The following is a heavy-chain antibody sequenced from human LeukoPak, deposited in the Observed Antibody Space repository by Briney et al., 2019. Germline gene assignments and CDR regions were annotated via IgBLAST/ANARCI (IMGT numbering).Heavy chain of an antibody. V-gene: IGHV4-31*03. Sequence: SETLSLTCTVSGDSINSLDLWSWVRQHPGKGLEWIGYIYYSGSTHYNPSLKSRVTISVDTSKNQFSLKLSSVTAADTAVYYCARDMTDWWFDPWGQGTLVTVSS. CDR1: GDSINSLDL. D-gene: IGHD3-9*01. CDR3: ARDMTDWWFDP. J-gene: IGHJ5*02. CDR2: IYYSGST.